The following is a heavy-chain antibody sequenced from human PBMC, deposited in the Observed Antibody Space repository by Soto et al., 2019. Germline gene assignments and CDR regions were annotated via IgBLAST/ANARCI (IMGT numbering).Heavy chain of an antibody. CDR1: GFTFSNAW. CDR2: IKSKTDGGTT. J-gene: IGHJ6*02. Sequence: GGSLRLSCAASGFTFSNAWMNWVRQAPGKGLEWVGRIKSKTDGGTTDYAAPLKGRFTSSRDDSKNTLYLQMNGLKTEDTAVYYCTTEQYYYYGMDVWGQGTTVTVSS. CDR3: TTEQYYYYGMDV. V-gene: IGHV3-15*07.